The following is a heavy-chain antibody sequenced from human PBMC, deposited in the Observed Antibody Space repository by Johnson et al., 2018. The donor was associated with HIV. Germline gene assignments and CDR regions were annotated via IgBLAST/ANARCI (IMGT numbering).Heavy chain of an antibody. Sequence: EVQLVESGGGVVQPGRSLRLSCAASGFTFSRYAMHWVRQAPGKGLEWVSGINWNGGSTGYADSVEGRLTISRDNVKKSLYLHMNSLRAEDTAVYYCARAVARGQWLANGYIWGQGTMVTVSS. CDR3: ARAVARGQWLANGYI. CDR1: GFTFSRYA. D-gene: IGHD6-19*01. J-gene: IGHJ3*02. CDR2: INWNGGST. V-gene: IGHV3-20*04.